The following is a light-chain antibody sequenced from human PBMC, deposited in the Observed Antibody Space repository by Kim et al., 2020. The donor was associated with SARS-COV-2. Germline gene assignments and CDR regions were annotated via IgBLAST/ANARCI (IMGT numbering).Light chain of an antibody. J-gene: IGKJ4*01. V-gene: IGKV1-39*01. Sequence: ASVGDRVTITCRASQSSNSYLNWYQQKPGKAPKVLIYAASSLQSGVPTKFSGSGSGTNFTLTIISLQPEDFATYYCQQSYSTPPTFGGGTKVDIK. CDR2: AAS. CDR1: QSSNSY. CDR3: QQSYSTPPT.